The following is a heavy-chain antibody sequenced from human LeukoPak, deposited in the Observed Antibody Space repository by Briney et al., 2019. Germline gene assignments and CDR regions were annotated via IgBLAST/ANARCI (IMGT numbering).Heavy chain of an antibody. J-gene: IGHJ6*03. CDR2: MNPNSGNT. D-gene: IGHD2-2*01. CDR1: GYTFTSYD. Sequence: ASVKVSCKASGYTFTSYDINCVRQATGEGLEWMGWMNPNSGNTGYAQKFQGRVTMTRNTSTSTAYMDLSSLRSEDTALYYSARALVPAAIPLYYYYMDVWGKGTTVTVSS. V-gene: IGHV1-8*01. CDR3: ARALVPAAIPLYYYYMDV.